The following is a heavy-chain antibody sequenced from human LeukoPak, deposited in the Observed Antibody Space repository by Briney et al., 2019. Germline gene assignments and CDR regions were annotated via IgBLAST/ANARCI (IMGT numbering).Heavy chain of an antibody. Sequence: ASVKVSCKASGYTFTSYYIHWVRQAPGQGLEWMGIINPSGGSTAYAQKFQGRVTMTRDTSTSTVYMELSSLRSDDTAVYYCSRGGSRSTSCSGYWGQGTLVTVSS. CDR2: INPSGGST. V-gene: IGHV1-46*03. CDR1: GYTFTSYY. J-gene: IGHJ4*02. CDR3: SRGGSRSTSCSGY. D-gene: IGHD2-2*01.